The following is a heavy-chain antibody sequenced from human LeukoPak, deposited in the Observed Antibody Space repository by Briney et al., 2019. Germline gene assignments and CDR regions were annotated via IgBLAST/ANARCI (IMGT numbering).Heavy chain of an antibody. CDR3: VRDRELNY. CDR1: GVSISIYY. J-gene: IGHJ4*02. CDR2: IYNSGST. Sequence: SETLSLTCAVSGVSISIYYWSWIRQPPGKGLEWIGYIYNSGSTSYNPSLKSRATISADTSKNQFSLKLSSVTAADTAVYYCVRDRELNYWGQGTLVTVSS. V-gene: IGHV4-59*01. D-gene: IGHD1-7*01.